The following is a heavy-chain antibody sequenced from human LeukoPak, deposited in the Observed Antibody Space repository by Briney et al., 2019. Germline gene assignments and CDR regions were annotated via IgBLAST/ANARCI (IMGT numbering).Heavy chain of an antibody. CDR2: IYYSGST. J-gene: IGHJ3*02. Sequence: SETLSLTCTVSGGSISSSIYYWGWIRQPPGKGLEWIGSIYYSGSTYYNPSLKSRVTISVDTSKNQFSLKLSSVTAADTAVYYCARWGIAVAGLDAFDIWGQGTMVTVSS. CDR1: GGSISSSIYY. V-gene: IGHV4-39*07. CDR3: ARWGIAVAGLDAFDI. D-gene: IGHD6-19*01.